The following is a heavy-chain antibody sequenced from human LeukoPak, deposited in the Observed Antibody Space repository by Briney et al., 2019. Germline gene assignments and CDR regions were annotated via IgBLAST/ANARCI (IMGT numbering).Heavy chain of an antibody. CDR2: IYYSGST. J-gene: IGHJ4*02. V-gene: IGHV4-59*12. D-gene: IGHD3-22*01. Sequence: SETLSLTCTVSGYSITRDYYWSWIRQPPGKGLEWIGYIYYSGSTNYNPSLKSRVTISVDTSKNQFSLKLSSVTAADTAVYYCARDYPAYYYDSSGYYLDYWGQGTLVTVSS. CDR1: GYSITRDYY. CDR3: ARDYPAYYYDSSGYYLDY.